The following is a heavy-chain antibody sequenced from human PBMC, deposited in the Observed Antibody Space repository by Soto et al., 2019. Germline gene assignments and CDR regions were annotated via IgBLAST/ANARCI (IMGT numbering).Heavy chain of an antibody. CDR2: VSYDTAYE. CDR3: AKVSISKSSAVTFDS. D-gene: IGHD2-15*01. CDR1: GFTFSTYD. J-gene: IGHJ4*02. Sequence: QVQLVESGGGMVQPGTSLRLSCAVSGFTFSTYDMHWVRQAPGKGREWVAVVSYDTAYENYADSVKGRFTISRDNSKNILYLQMNSLRAEDTAVYYCAKVSISKSSAVTFDSWGRGTLVTVSS. V-gene: IGHV3-30*18.